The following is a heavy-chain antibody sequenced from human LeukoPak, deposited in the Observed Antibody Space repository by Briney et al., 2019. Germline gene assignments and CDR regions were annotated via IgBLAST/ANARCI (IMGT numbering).Heavy chain of an antibody. CDR3: ARDQLWLRLFDY. D-gene: IGHD5-18*01. CDR2: INHSGST. V-gene: IGHV4-34*01. Sequence: PSETLSLTCAVYGGSFRRYYRSWIRQPPGKGLEWNGEINHSGSTNYNPSLKSRVTISVDTSKNQFSLKLSSVTAADTAVYYCARDQLWLRLFDYWGQGTLVSVSS. J-gene: IGHJ4*02. CDR1: GGSFRRYY.